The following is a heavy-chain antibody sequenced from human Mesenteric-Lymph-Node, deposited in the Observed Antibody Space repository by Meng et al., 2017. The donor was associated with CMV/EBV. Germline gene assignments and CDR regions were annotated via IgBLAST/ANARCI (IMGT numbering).Heavy chain of an antibody. V-gene: IGHV3-9*01. J-gene: IGHJ4*02. CDR3: VKDSYYDILTGYFVY. CDR1: GFTFNAYG. D-gene: IGHD3-9*01. CDR2: ISWNSNNM. Sequence: GGSLRLSCAASGFTFNAYGMHWVRQAPGKGLEWVSGISWNSNNMGYADSVRGRFTISRDNAKNSLYLQMNSLRAEDTALYYCVKDSYYDILTGYFVYWGQGTLVTVSS.